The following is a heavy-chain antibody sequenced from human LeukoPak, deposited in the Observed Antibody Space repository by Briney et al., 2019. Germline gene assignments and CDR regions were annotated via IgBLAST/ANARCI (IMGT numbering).Heavy chain of an antibody. CDR3: ARWRYGSCSG. J-gene: IGHJ4*02. CDR1: GYTFSDHY. Sequence: PGGSLRLSCAVSGYTFSDHYIDWVRQAPGKGLEWIGHTRNKADNYATEYATSVKGRFTISRDDSRNSVYLQMDSLKIEDTAVYYCARWRYGSCSGWGQGTLVTVSS. D-gene: IGHD2-15*01. CDR2: TRNKADNYAT. V-gene: IGHV3-72*01.